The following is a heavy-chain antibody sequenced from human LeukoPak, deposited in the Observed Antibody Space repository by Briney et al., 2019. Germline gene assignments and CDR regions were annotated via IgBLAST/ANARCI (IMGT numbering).Heavy chain of an antibody. Sequence: PGGSLRLSCAASGFTFSTYTMNWVRQPPGKGLEWVSNIGTSSSTIYYADSVKGRFTISRDNAKNSLYLQTDSLRAEDTAVYYCARPWGDATIFDFWGQGTLVTVSS. V-gene: IGHV3-48*01. CDR3: ARPWGDATIFDF. CDR1: GFTFSTYT. CDR2: IGTSSSTI. J-gene: IGHJ4*02. D-gene: IGHD5-12*01.